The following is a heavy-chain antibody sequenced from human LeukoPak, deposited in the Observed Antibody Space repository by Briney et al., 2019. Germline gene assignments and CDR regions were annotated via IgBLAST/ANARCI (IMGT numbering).Heavy chain of an antibody. CDR3: AREYRSVAGITYYGMDV. CDR2: INPNSGGT. CDR1: GYTFIGYY. J-gene: IGHJ6*02. D-gene: IGHD6-19*01. V-gene: IGHV1-2*02. Sequence: GASVKVSFKASGYTFIGYYMHWVRQAPGQGLEWMGWINPNSGGTNYEEKFQGRVTMTRDTSISTAYMELSRLRSDDTAVYYCAREYRSVAGITYYGMDVWGQGTTVTVSS.